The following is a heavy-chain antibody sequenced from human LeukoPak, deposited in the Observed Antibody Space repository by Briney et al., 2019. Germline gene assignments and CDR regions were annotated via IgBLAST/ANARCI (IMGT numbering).Heavy chain of an antibody. CDR2: ISSSSSYT. V-gene: IGHV3-11*06. CDR3: AREEFWSGYSQGYGMDV. J-gene: IGHJ6*02. Sequence: GGSLRLSCAASGFTFSDYYMSWIRQAPGKGLEWVSYISSSSSYTNYADSVKGRFTISRDNSKNTLYLQMNSLRAEDTAVYYCAREEFWSGYSQGYGMDVWGQGTTVTVSS. CDR1: GFTFSDYY. D-gene: IGHD3-3*01.